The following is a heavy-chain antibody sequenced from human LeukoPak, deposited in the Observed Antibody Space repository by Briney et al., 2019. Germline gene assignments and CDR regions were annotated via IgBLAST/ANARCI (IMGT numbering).Heavy chain of an antibody. Sequence: SETLSLTCTVSGGSFSSGSYYWSWIRQPPGKGLEWIGYIYYSGSTNYNPSLKSRVTISVDTSKNQFSLKLSSVTAADTAVYYCARDRGELDYWGQGTLVTVSS. D-gene: IGHD3-10*01. CDR2: IYYSGST. CDR1: GGSFSSGSYY. J-gene: IGHJ4*02. V-gene: IGHV4-61*01. CDR3: ARDRGELDY.